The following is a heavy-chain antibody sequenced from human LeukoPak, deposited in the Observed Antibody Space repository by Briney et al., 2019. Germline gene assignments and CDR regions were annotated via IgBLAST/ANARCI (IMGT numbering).Heavy chain of an antibody. Sequence: GGSLRLSCAVSGFPFSSYAMSWVRQAPGKGLEWVAVISYDGSNKYYADSVKGRFTISRDNSKNTLYLQMNSLRAEDTAVYYCARDSPSGGYGYWGQGTLVTVSS. CDR2: ISYDGSNK. D-gene: IGHD5-12*01. CDR1: GFPFSSYA. J-gene: IGHJ4*02. CDR3: ARDSPSGGYGY. V-gene: IGHV3-30-3*01.